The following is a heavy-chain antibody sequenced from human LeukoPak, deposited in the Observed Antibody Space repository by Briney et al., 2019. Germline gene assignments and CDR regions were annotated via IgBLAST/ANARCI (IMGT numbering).Heavy chain of an antibody. Sequence: ASVKVSCKASGYTFINHWMHWVRQAPGQGLEWVGLISPTGTTTLYAQKFQGRITLTRDMSATTDYMELSSLTSGDTAVYYCARDNSVGGIAWWFDPWGQGTLVTVSS. V-gene: IGHV1-46*01. CDR3: ARDNSVGGIAWWFDP. CDR1: GYTFINHW. CDR2: ISPTGTTT. D-gene: IGHD1-26*01. J-gene: IGHJ5*02.